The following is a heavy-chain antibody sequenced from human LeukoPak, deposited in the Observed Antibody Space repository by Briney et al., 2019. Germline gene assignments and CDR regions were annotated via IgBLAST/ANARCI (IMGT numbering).Heavy chain of an antibody. D-gene: IGHD3-10*01. J-gene: IGHJ5*02. CDR2: IWYDGSNK. V-gene: IGHV3-33*01. Sequence: GGSLRLSCAASGFTFSSYGMHWVRQAPGKGLEWVAVIWYDGSNKYYADSVKGRFTISRDNSKNALYLQMNSLRAEDTAVYYCARAFGRMARGNSNWFDPWGQGTLVTVSS. CDR3: ARAFGRMARGNSNWFDP. CDR1: GFTFSSYG.